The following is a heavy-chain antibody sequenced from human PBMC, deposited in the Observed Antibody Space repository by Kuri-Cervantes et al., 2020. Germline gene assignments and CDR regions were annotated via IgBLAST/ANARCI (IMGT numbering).Heavy chain of an antibody. D-gene: IGHD6-13*01. V-gene: IGHV3-23*01. CDR1: GFTFSRYA. CDR2: ISGSGGST. J-gene: IGHJ4*02. CDR3: ARDRSSWYRFDY. Sequence: GESLKISCAASGFTFSRYAMSWVRQAPGKGLEWVSAISGSGGSTYYADSVKGRFTISRDNAKNSLYLQMNSLRAEDTAVYYCARDRSSWYRFDYWGQGTLVTVSS.